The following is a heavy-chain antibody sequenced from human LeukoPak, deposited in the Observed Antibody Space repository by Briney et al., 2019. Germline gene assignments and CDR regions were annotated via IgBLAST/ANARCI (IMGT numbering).Heavy chain of an antibody. CDR1: GGTFSSYA. Sequence: GASVKVSCKASGGTFSSYAISWVRQAPGQGLEWMGWISAYNGHTNYAQKLQDRVTMTTDTSTSTAYMELRSLRSDDTAVYYCARGWRELLPVDYWGQGTLVTVSS. D-gene: IGHD1-26*01. CDR3: ARGWRELLPVDY. V-gene: IGHV1-18*01. CDR2: ISAYNGHT. J-gene: IGHJ4*02.